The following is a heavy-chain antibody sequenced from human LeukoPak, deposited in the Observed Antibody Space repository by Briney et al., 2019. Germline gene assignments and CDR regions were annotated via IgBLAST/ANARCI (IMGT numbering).Heavy chain of an antibody. CDR1: GFSLRDYY. V-gene: IGHV1-2*02. CDR3: AREGSSASGQDWYAFDI. J-gene: IGHJ3*02. CDR2: MYFNSGAT. Sequence: ASVKVSCKASGFSLRDYYVQWVRQVPGQGHEWVGWMYFNSGATRYAPKFQGRVTLTGDTSTNTVYMELSGLGSDDTAMYYCAREGSSASGQDWYAFDIWGQEIMVTVSS. D-gene: IGHD5-12*01.